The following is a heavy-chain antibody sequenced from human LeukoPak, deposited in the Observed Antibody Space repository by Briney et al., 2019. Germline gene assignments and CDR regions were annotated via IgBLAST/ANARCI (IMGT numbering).Heavy chain of an antibody. Sequence: HPGGSLRLSCAASGFTVSSNYMSWVRQAPGKGLDWVSVIYSGGSTDYADSVKGRFTIYRADPKNTLYLQMNSLRAEDTAVYYCARAGIQLWLGVDYWGQGTLVTVSS. CDR2: IYSGGST. V-gene: IGHV3-53*01. D-gene: IGHD5-18*01. CDR1: GFTVSSNY. CDR3: ARAGIQLWLGVDY. J-gene: IGHJ4*02.